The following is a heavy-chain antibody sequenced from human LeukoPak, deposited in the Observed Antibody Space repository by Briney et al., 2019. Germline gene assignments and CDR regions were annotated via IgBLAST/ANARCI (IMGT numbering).Heavy chain of an antibody. CDR2: IWYDGSNK. Sequence: GGSLRLSCAASGFTFSSYGMHWVRQAPGMGLEWVAVIWYDGSNKYYADSVKGRFTISRDNSKNTLYLQMNSLRAEDTAVYYCARDVPAYYYDSSGYTDAFDIWGQGTMVTVSS. CDR1: GFTFSSYG. CDR3: ARDVPAYYYDSSGYTDAFDI. D-gene: IGHD3-22*01. V-gene: IGHV3-33*01. J-gene: IGHJ3*02.